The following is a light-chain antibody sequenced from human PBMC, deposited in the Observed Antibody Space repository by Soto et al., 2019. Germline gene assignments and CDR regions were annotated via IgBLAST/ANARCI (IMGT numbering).Light chain of an antibody. J-gene: IGLJ3*02. CDR1: NSDLGSYNL. V-gene: IGLV2-14*02. CDR3: AAWDDSLSGPV. CDR2: EGT. Sequence: QSALTQPASVSGSPGQSITISCTGTNSDLGSYNLVSWFQQHPGKVPKVMIYEGTKRPSGVSDRFSGSKSDTSASLAISGLQFEDEAVYYCAAWDDSLSGPVFGGGTKLTVL.